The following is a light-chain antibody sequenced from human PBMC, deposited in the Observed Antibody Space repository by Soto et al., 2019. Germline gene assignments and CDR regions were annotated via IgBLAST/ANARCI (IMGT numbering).Light chain of an antibody. CDR2: DAS. CDR3: QLYGTSTKP. CDR1: QSVSSN. V-gene: IGKV3-15*01. Sequence: EIVMTQSPATRSVSPGERATLSCRASQSVSSNLAWYQKKPGQAPRLLIYDASTRATGIPDRFSGGGSGTDCTLSISRLEHEDFAVYDCQLYGTSTKPFGQGTKVDIK. J-gene: IGKJ1*01.